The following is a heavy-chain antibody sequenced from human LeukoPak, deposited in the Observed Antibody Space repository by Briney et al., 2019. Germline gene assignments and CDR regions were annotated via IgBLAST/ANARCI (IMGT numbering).Heavy chain of an antibody. D-gene: IGHD3-3*01. Sequence: ASVKVSCKASGYTFTSYDINWVRQATGQGLEWMGWMNPNSGNTGYAQKFQDRVTMTRNTSISTAYMELSSLRSEDTAVYYCARVRSRYYDFWSGYYTGRNWFDPWGQGTLVTVSS. CDR3: ARVRSRYYDFWSGYYTGRNWFDP. CDR2: MNPNSGNT. J-gene: IGHJ5*02. V-gene: IGHV1-8*01. CDR1: GYTFTSYD.